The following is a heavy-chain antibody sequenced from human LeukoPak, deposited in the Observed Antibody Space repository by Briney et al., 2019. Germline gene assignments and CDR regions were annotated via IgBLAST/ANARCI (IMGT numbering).Heavy chain of an antibody. D-gene: IGHD4-17*01. CDR2: ISSSRTTT. CDR3: ARGPYGDYDSYYGVDV. V-gene: IGHV3-48*01. J-gene: IGHJ6*02. Sequence: HPGGSLRLSCAASGFTFSSYAMNWVRQAPGKGLEWVSYISSSRTTTFYTDSVKGRFMISRDNAKNSLYLQMNSLRVEDTAVYYCARGPYGDYDSYYGVDVWGQGTTVTVS. CDR1: GFTFSSYA.